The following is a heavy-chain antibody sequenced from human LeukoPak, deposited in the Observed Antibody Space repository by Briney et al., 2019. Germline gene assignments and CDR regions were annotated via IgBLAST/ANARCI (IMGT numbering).Heavy chain of an antibody. J-gene: IGHJ4*02. CDR2: INPNSGGT. V-gene: IGHV1-2*06. CDR1: XYTFXGXY. D-gene: IGHD4-17*01. CDR3: ARDLGDFGDYLVGYY. Sequence: XASXYTFXGXYMHWVRQAPGQGLEWMGRINPNSGGTNYAQKFQGRVTMTRDTSITTVYMELTRLRSDDTAVYYCARDLGDFGDYLVGYYWGQGTLVTVSS.